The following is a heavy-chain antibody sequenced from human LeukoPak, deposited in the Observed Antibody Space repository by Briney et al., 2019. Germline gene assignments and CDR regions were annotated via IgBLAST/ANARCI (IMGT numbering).Heavy chain of an antibody. CDR1: GYTFTSYE. Sequence: ASVKVSCKASGYTFTSYEINWVRQATGQGLEWMGWMNPNSGNTGYAQKFQGRVTITTNTSTSTAYMELSGLRSEDTAVYYCARVMPWDGYNPYYFDYWGQGTLVTVSS. V-gene: IGHV1-8*03. D-gene: IGHD5-24*01. CDR2: MNPNSGNT. J-gene: IGHJ4*02. CDR3: ARVMPWDGYNPYYFDY.